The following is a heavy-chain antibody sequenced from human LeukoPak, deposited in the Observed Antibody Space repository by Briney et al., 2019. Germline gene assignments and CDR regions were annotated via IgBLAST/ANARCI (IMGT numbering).Heavy chain of an antibody. CDR2: IRYDGSNK. CDR1: GFTFSSYG. Sequence: PGGSLRLSCAASGFTFSSYGVHWVRQAPGKGLEWVAFIRYDGSNKYYADSVKGRFTISRDNSKNTLYLQMNSLRAEDTAVYYCAKAMYSAEGCVYWGQGTLVTVSS. D-gene: IGHD5-18*01. CDR3: AKAMYSAEGCVY. V-gene: IGHV3-30*02. J-gene: IGHJ4*02.